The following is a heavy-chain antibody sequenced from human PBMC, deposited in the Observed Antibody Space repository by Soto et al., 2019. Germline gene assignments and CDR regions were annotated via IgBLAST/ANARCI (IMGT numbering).Heavy chain of an antibody. CDR3: ARGASVVPAAMSVGYYYYYMDV. CDR1: GFTFSSYA. J-gene: IGHJ6*03. V-gene: IGHV3-23*01. D-gene: IGHD2-2*01. CDR2: ISGSGGST. Sequence: GGSLRLSCAASGFTFSSYAMSWVRQAPGKGLEWVSAISGSGGSTYYADSVKGRFTISRDNSKNTLYLQMNSLRAEDTAVYYCARGASVVPAAMSVGYYYYYMDVWGKGTTVTVSS.